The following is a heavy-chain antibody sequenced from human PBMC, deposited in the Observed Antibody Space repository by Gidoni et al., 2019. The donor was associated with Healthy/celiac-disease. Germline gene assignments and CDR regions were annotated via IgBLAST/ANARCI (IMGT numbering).Heavy chain of an antibody. V-gene: IGHV3-53*04. Sequence: EVQLVESGGGLVQPGGSLRLSCAASGFTVSSNYMSWVRQAPGKGLEWVSVIYSGGSTYYADSVKGRFTISRHNSKNTLYLQMNSLRAEDTAVYYCARQYCTNGVCGVMDVWGQGTTVTVSS. CDR2: IYSGGST. CDR1: GFTVSSNY. D-gene: IGHD2-8*01. CDR3: ARQYCTNGVCGVMDV. J-gene: IGHJ6*02.